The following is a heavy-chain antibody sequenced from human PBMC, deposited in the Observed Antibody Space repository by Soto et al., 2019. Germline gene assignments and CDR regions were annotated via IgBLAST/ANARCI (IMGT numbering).Heavy chain of an antibody. CDR1: GFTFTSSA. CDR3: AYDPPTHGWFDP. D-gene: IGHD3-3*01. CDR2: IVVGSGNT. Sequence: VASVKVSCKXSGFTFTSSAVQWVRQARGQRLEWIGWIVVGSGNTNYAQKFQERVTITRDMSTSTAYMELSSLRSEDTAVYYCAYDPPTHGWFDPWGQGTLVTVSS. V-gene: IGHV1-58*01. J-gene: IGHJ5*02.